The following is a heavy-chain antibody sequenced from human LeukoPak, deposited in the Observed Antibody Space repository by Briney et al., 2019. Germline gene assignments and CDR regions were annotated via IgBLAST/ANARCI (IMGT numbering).Heavy chain of an antibody. D-gene: IGHD3-3*01. J-gene: IGHJ6*02. CDR1: GYTFTGYY. V-gene: IGHV1-2*02. CDR2: INPNSGGT. CDR3: ARAGVERFLEWLSTYYYGMDV. Sequence: ASVKVSCKASGYTFTGYYMHWVRQAPGQGLEWMGWINPNSGGTNYAQKFQGRVTMTRDTSISTAYMELSRLRSDDTAVYYCARAGVERFLEWLSTYYYGMDVRGQGTTVTVSS.